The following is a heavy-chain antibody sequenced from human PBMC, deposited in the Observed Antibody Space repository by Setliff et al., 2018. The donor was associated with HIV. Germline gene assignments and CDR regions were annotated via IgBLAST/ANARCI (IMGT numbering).Heavy chain of an antibody. Sequence: PGGSLRLSCAAYGFTFRRYAMSWVRQVPGKGLEWVAAISSSSVSTYYANSVQGRFTISRDNSKNTLDLQMNSLRAEDTALYYCASARGANSDGYDSFDIWGQGTMVTVSS. V-gene: IGHV3-23*01. J-gene: IGHJ3*02. D-gene: IGHD3-22*01. CDR1: GFTFRRYA. CDR2: ISSSSVST. CDR3: ASARGANSDGYDSFDI.